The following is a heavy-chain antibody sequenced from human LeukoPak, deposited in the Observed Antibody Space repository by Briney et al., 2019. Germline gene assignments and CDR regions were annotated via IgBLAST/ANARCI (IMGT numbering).Heavy chain of an antibody. V-gene: IGHV4-39*07. CDR2: IYYSGST. J-gene: IGHJ4*02. CDR1: GGSISSSSYY. CDR3: ARDGAGSCSSTSCYENPFDY. D-gene: IGHD2-2*01. Sequence: SETLSLTCTVSGGSISSSSYYWGWIRQPPRKGLEWIGSIYYSGSTYYNPSLKSRVTISVDTSKNQFSLKLSSVTAADTAVYYCARDGAGSCSSTSCYENPFDYWGQGTLVTVSS.